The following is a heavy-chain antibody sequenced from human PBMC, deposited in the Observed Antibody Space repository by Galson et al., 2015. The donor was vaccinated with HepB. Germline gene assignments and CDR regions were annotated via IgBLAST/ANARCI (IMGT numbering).Heavy chain of an antibody. Sequence: SVKVSCKASGGTFSSYAISWVRQAPGQGLEWMGGIIPIFGTANYAQKFQGRVTITADESTSTAYMELSSLRSEDTAVYYCARGYYGSGRFSYYYYGMDVWGQGTTVTVSS. V-gene: IGHV1-69*13. D-gene: IGHD3-10*01. J-gene: IGHJ6*02. CDR3: ARGYYGSGRFSYYYYGMDV. CDR2: IIPIFGTA. CDR1: GGTFSSYA.